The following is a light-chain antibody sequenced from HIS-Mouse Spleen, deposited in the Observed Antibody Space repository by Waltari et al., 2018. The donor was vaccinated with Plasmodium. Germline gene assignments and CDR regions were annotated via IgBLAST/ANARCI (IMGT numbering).Light chain of an antibody. V-gene: IGKV1-5*03. J-gene: IGKJ2*01. CDR3: QQYNSYSMYT. CDR2: KAS. CDR1: QSISSW. Sequence: DIQMTQSPSTLSASVGDRVTITCRASQSISSWLAWYQQEPGKAPKLLIYKASSLESGVPSRFSGSGSWTEFTLTSSSLQPDDIATYYCQQYNSYSMYTFGQGTKLEIK.